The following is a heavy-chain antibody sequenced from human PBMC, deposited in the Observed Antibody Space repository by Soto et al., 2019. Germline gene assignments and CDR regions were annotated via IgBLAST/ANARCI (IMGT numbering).Heavy chain of an antibody. CDR3: VRFTWSKGMDV. CDR2: INHSGST. D-gene: IGHD3-3*01. CDR1: GGSFSGYY. J-gene: IGHJ6*02. V-gene: IGHV4-34*01. Sequence: SETLSLTCAVYGGSFSGYYWSWIRQPPGKGLEWIGEINHSGSTNYNPSLKSRVTISVDTSKNQFSLKLSSVTAADTAVYYCVRFTWSKGMDVWGQGTTVTVSS.